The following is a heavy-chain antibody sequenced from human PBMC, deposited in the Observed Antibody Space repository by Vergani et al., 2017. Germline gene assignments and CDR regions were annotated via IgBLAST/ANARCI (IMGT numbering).Heavy chain of an antibody. CDR3: AKVGRPKTYYFDY. J-gene: IGHJ4*02. CDR1: GFTFSSYA. CDR2: ISGSGGSR. Sequence: EVQLLESGGGLVQPGGSLRLSCAASGFTFSSYAMSWVRQAPGKGLEWVSAISGSGGSRYYADSVKGRFTISRDNSKNALYLQMNRLRAEDTAVYYCAKVGRPKTYYFDYWGQGTLVTVSS. V-gene: IGHV3-23*01.